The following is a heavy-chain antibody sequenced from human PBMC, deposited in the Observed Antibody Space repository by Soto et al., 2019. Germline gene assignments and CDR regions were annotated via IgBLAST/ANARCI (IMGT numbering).Heavy chain of an antibody. CDR1: GYSFTSYW. CDR2: IYPGDSDT. CDR3: ARQHYDILNGLSGNFDY. Sequence: GESLKISCKGSGYSFTSYWIGWVRQMPGKGLEWMGIIYPGDSDTRYSPSFQGQVTISADKSISTAYLQWSSLKASDTAMYYCARQHYDILNGLSGNFDYWGQGTLVTVSS. D-gene: IGHD3-9*01. J-gene: IGHJ4*02. V-gene: IGHV5-51*01.